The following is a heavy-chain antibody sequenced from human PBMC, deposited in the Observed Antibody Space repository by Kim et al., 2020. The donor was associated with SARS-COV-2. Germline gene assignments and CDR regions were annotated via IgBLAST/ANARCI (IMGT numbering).Heavy chain of an antibody. CDR3: VKDFGGPSDS. D-gene: IGHD3-16*01. CDR2: RII. Sequence: RIINHADSVRGRLTISRDEATNTLYLQMNRLGPDDTAMYYCVKDFGGPSDSWGQGTLVTVSS. J-gene: IGHJ4*02. V-gene: IGHV3-74*01.